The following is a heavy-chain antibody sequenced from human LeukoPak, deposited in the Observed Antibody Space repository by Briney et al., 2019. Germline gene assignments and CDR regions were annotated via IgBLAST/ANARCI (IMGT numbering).Heavy chain of an antibody. J-gene: IGHJ3*02. Sequence: SETLSLTCAVYGGSFSGYYWSWIRQPPGKGLEWIGEINHSGSTNYNPSLKSRVTISVDTSKNQFSLKLSSVTAADTAVYYCARVDRYSNYLNDAFDIWGQGTMVTVSS. CDR1: GGSFSGYY. D-gene: IGHD4-4*01. CDR2: INHSGST. V-gene: IGHV4-34*01. CDR3: ARVDRYSNYLNDAFDI.